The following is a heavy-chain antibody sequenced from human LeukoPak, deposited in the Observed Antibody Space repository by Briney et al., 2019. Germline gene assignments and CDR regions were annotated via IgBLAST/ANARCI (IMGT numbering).Heavy chain of an antibody. CDR3: ARGFRRRLYYDFWSGYYY. CDR1: GGTFSSYA. Sequence: GASVKVSCKASGGTFSSYAISWVRQAPGQGLEWMGGIIPIFGTANYAQKFQGRVTITADESTSTAYMELSSLRSEDTAVYYCARGFRRRLYYDFWSGYYYWGQGTLVTVSS. CDR2: IIPIFGTA. V-gene: IGHV1-69*13. D-gene: IGHD3-3*01. J-gene: IGHJ4*02.